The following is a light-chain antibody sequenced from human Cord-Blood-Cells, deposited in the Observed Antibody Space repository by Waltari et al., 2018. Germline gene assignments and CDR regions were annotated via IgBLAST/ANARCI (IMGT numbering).Light chain of an antibody. CDR2: WAS. CDR1: QSVLYSSNNKNY. J-gene: IGKJ1*01. Sequence: DIVMTQSTDSLAVSLGERATINRKSSQSVLYSSNNKNYLAWYQQKPGQPPKLLIYWASTRESGVPYRFSGSGSGTDFTLTISSLQAEDVAVYYCQQYYSTPWTFGQGTKVEIK. CDR3: QQYYSTPWT. V-gene: IGKV4-1*01.